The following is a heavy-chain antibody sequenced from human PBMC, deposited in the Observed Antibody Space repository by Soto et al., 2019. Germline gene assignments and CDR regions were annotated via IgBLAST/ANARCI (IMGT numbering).Heavy chain of an antibody. Sequence: QVQLVQSGAEVKKPGASVKVSCKASGYTFTSYAMHWVRQAPGQRLEWMGWINAGNGNTKYSQKFQGRVTITRDTSPSTAYMELSSLRSEDTAVDYCAARGYSYGTAVDYWGQGTLVTVSS. V-gene: IGHV1-3*01. CDR3: AARGYSYGTAVDY. CDR2: INAGNGNT. D-gene: IGHD5-18*01. CDR1: GYTFTSYA. J-gene: IGHJ4*02.